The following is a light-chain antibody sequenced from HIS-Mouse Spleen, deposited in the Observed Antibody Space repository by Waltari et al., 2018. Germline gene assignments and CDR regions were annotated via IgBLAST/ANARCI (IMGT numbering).Light chain of an antibody. CDR3: CSYAGSSTSVV. CDR2: EGS. CDR1: SSDVGRYNL. J-gene: IGLJ2*01. V-gene: IGLV2-23*01. Sequence: QSALTQPASVSGSPGQSITISCTGTSSDVGRYNLFSWYQQHPGKAPNLMIYEGSKRPSGVSNRFSGSKSGNTASLTISGLQAEDEADYYCCSYAGSSTSVVFGGGTKLTVL.